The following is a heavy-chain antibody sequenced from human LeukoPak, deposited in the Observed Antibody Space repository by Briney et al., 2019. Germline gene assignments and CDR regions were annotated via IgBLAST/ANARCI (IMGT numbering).Heavy chain of an antibody. Sequence: PSQTLSLTCTVSGGSISSGSYYWSWIRQPAGTGLEWIGRIYTSGSTNYNPSLKSRVTISVDTSKNQFSLKLSSVTAADTAVYYCAREKGIAVAGAGLNWFDPWGQGTLVTVSS. D-gene: IGHD6-19*01. J-gene: IGHJ5*02. CDR3: AREKGIAVAGAGLNWFDP. CDR2: IYTSGST. CDR1: GGSISSGSYY. V-gene: IGHV4-61*02.